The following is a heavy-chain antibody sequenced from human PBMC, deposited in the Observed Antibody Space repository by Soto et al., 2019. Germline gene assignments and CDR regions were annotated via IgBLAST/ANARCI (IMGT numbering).Heavy chain of an antibody. V-gene: IGHV4-30-2*01. D-gene: IGHD3-22*01. CDR2: IYHSGST. J-gene: IGHJ4*02. CDR3: DRDYDSSCTFEY. CDR1: GGSISSGGYS. Sequence: PAETLSRTCAVSGGSISSGGYSWSWIRQPPGKGLEWIGYIYHSGSTYYNPSLKSRVTISVDRSKNQCSLKLSSVTAADTPVYYCDRDYDSSCTFEYWGQGKLVTVSS.